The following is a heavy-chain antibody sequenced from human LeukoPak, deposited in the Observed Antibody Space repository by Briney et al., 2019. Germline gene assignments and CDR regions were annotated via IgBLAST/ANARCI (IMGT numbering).Heavy chain of an antibody. D-gene: IGHD6-19*01. CDR3: ARDVAAVAPFHY. CDR1: GFTFGSYW. J-gene: IGHJ4*02. V-gene: IGHV3-74*01. CDR2: INSDGSST. Sequence: PGGSLRLSCAASGFTFGSYWMHWVRQAPGKGLVWVSRINSDGSSTSYADSVKGRFTISRDNAKNTLYLQMNSLRAEDTAVYYCARDVAAVAPFHYWGQGTLVTVSS.